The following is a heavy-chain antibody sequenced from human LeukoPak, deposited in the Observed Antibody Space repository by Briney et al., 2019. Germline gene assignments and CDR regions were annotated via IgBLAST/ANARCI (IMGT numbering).Heavy chain of an antibody. CDR2: IWYDGSNK. Sequence: GGSLRLSCAASGFTFSSYGMHWVRQAPGKGLEWVAVIWYDGSNKYYADSVKGRFTISRDNSKNTLYLQMNSLRAEDTAVYYCAKGPRWLQLPSYYFDYWGQGTLVTVSS. V-gene: IGHV3-33*06. CDR3: AKGPRWLQLPSYYFDY. CDR1: GFTFSSYG. D-gene: IGHD5-24*01. J-gene: IGHJ4*02.